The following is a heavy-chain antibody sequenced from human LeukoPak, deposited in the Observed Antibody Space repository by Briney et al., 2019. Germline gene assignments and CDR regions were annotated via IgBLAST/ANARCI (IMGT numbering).Heavy chain of an antibody. J-gene: IGHJ6*03. CDR2: IYYSGST. D-gene: IGHD3-16*01. CDR1: GGSISSSSYY. V-gene: IGHV4-39*01. Sequence: PSETLSLTCSVSGGSISSSSYYWGWIRQPPGKGLEWIGSIYYSGSTYYNPSLKSRVTISVDRSQNQFSLKLSSVAAADTAVYYCARISKRVITTKDYYYMDVWGKGTTVTVSS. CDR3: ARISKRVITTKDYYYMDV.